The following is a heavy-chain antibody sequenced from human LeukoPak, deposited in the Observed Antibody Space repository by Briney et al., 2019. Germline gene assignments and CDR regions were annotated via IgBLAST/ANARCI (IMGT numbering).Heavy chain of an antibody. D-gene: IGHD6-13*01. J-gene: IGHJ4*02. Sequence: QTGGSLRLSCAASGFTFSSYWMYWVRQAPGKGPVWVARINTDGSSLNYADSVKGRFTISRDNSKNTLYLQMNSLRAEDTAVYYCAKDDVAAAVFDYWGQGTLVTVSS. CDR1: GFTFSSYW. V-gene: IGHV3-74*01. CDR2: INTDGSSL. CDR3: AKDDVAAAVFDY.